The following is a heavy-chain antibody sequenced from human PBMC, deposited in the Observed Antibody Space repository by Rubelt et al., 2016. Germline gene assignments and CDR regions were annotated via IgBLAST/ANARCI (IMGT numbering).Heavy chain of an antibody. CDR2: IYYSGST. CDR1: GGSISSYY. Sequence: QVQLQESGPGLVKPSETLSLTCTVSGGSISSYYWSWIRQPPGKGLEWIGYIYYSGSTNYNPSLKSRVTISVDTSKNQFSLKLSAVTAADTAVYYCARDSPDYYDSSGYYYWGQGTLVTVSS. D-gene: IGHD3-22*01. V-gene: IGHV4-59*01. CDR3: ARDSPDYYDSSGYYY. J-gene: IGHJ4*02.